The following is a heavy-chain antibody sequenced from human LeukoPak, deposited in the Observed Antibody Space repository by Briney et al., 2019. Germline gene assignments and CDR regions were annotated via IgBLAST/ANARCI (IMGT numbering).Heavy chain of an antibody. CDR2: MNPNSGNT. CDR3: ARGLKRTNGWFGELGY. Sequence: GASVKVSCKAPGYTFTSYDINWVRQATGQGLEWMGWMNPNSGNTGYAQKFQGRVTMTRNTSISTAYMELSSLRSEDTAVYYCARGLKRTNGWFGELGYWGQGTLVTVSS. V-gene: IGHV1-8*01. J-gene: IGHJ4*02. D-gene: IGHD3-10*01. CDR1: GYTFTSYD.